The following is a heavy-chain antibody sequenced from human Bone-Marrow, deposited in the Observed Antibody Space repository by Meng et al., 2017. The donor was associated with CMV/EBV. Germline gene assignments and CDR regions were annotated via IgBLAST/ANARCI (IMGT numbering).Heavy chain of an antibody. CDR3: ARESEGTHKLFGVVTEYNWFAP. Sequence: GGSLRLSCAASGFAFSLYTMHWVRQAPGEGLEWVALISPDGSSSFHADSVKGRFTISRDNSKNTLDLQMNSLRREDTALYYCARESEGTHKLFGVVTEYNWFAPWGQGTLVTVYS. V-gene: IGHV3-30-3*01. CDR1: GFAFSLYT. CDR2: ISPDGSSS. D-gene: IGHD3-3*01. J-gene: IGHJ5*02.